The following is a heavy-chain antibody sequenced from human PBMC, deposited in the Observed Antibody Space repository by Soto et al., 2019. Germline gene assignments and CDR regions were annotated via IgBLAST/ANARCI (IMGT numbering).Heavy chain of an antibody. D-gene: IGHD6-19*01. Sequence: PGGSLRLSCAASGFTFSSYSMKWVRQAPGKGLEWVSYISSSSTIYYADSVKGRFTISRDNAKNSLYLQMNSLRAEDTAVYYCARDRSSGWGDAFDIWGQGTMVTVSS. CDR2: ISSSSTI. CDR1: GFTFSSYS. V-gene: IGHV3-48*01. J-gene: IGHJ3*02. CDR3: ARDRSSGWGDAFDI.